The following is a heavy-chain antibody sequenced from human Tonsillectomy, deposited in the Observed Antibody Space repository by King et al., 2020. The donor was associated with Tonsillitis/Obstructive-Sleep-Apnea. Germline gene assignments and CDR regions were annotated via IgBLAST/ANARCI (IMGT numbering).Heavy chain of an antibody. J-gene: IGHJ5*02. V-gene: IGHV5-10-1*01. Sequence: QLVQSGAEVKKPGGSLRISCKVSGYSFTTFWISWVRQMPGKGLEWMGRIDPSDSYINYSPSFQGHVTISVDKSISTAYLQWSSLKASDTAIYYCLWGSISNNWFDPWGQGTLVTVSS. CDR1: GYSFTTFW. CDR3: LWGSISNNWFDP. CDR2: IDPSDSYI. D-gene: IGHD3-16*01.